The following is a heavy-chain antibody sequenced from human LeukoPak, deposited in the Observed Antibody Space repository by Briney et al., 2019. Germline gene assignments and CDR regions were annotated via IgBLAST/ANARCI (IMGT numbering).Heavy chain of an antibody. CDR3: ARHSYGTFDY. V-gene: IGHV4-39*01. D-gene: IGHD5-18*01. Sequence: SETLSLTCTFSGDSINTKNYYWGWIRQPPGKGLEWIGSIYYSGNTYYNPSLKSRVTLSIDTSKNQFSLRLSSVTAADTAVYHCARHSYGTFDYWGQGTLVTVSS. J-gene: IGHJ4*02. CDR2: IYYSGNT. CDR1: GDSINTKNYY.